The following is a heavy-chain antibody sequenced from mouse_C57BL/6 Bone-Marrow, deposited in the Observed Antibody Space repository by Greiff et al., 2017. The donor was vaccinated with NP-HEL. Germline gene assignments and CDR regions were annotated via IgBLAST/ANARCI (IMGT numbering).Heavy chain of an antibody. CDR2: IYPGDGDT. CDR3: ALDSSGLSYWYCDG. J-gene: IGHJ1*03. D-gene: IGHD3-2*02. CDR1: GYAFSSSW. V-gene: IGHV1-82*01. Sequence: QVQLQQSGPELVKPGASVKISCKASGYAFSSSWMNWVKQRPGKGLEWIGRIYPGDGDTNYNGKFKGKATLTADKSSSTAYMQLSSLTSEDSAVYFCALDSSGLSYWYCDGWGTGTTVTVAS.